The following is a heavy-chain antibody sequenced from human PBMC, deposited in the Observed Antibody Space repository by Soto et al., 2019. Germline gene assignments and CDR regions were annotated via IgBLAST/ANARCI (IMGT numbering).Heavy chain of an antibody. Sequence: QVQLVESGGGLVKPGGSLRLSCAASGFTFSDYCMSWIRQAPGKGLEWVSYISSSDSIIYYADSVKGRFTISRDNAKNSLYLQMNSLRDEDTAVYYCARDLGYYDSSGYFDYWGQGTLVTVSS. V-gene: IGHV3-11*01. CDR3: ARDLGYYDSSGYFDY. CDR1: GFTFSDYC. CDR2: ISSSDSII. J-gene: IGHJ4*02. D-gene: IGHD3-22*01.